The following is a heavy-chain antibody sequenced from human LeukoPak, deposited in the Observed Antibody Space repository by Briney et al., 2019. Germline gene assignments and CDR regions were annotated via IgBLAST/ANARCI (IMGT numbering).Heavy chain of an antibody. Sequence: GGSLRLSCVASGFTFSTYEMSLVRQAPGKGLEWVSYITSIARTTYYADSVKGRFTISRDNAKNSLYLQMNSLRAEDTAVYYCARDYGDYGGYYYMDVWGKGTTVTVSS. CDR2: ITSIARTT. CDR1: GFTFSTYE. D-gene: IGHD4-17*01. CDR3: ARDYGDYGGYYYMDV. J-gene: IGHJ6*03. V-gene: IGHV3-48*03.